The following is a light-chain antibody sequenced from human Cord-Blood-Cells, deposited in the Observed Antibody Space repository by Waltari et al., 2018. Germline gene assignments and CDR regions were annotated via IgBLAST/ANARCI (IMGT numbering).Light chain of an antibody. CDR2: DTS. CDR3: LRSYSGARV. V-gene: IGLV7-46*01. CDR1: PGAVPSGHY. Sequence: QAVVTKEPSLTVSPGGTVTHTCGSSPGAVPSGHYPYWHQQKPGQAPRTLIYDTSNKDAWTPARSSGSLLGGKAALTLSGAQPEDEAEYYCLRSYSGARVFGGGTKRTVL. J-gene: IGLJ3*02.